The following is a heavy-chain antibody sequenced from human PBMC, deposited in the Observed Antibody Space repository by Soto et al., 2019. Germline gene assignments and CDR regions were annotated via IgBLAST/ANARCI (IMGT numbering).Heavy chain of an antibody. J-gene: IGHJ4*02. CDR3: AKGPHTNVGWPYYYDS. CDR2: TSPRGETL. D-gene: IGHD6-19*01. Sequence: GGSLRLCCVASGFSLATYPMNCVRQTPGKGLQWISYTSPRGETLYYAESVEGRFTISRDNGRNSLFLQMNSLRDEDTALYFCAKGPHTNVGWPYYYDSGGQAVPVTVPS. CDR1: GFSLATYP. V-gene: IGHV3-48*02.